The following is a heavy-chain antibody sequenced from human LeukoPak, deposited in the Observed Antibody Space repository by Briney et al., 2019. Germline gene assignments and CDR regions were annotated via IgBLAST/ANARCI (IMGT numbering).Heavy chain of an antibody. CDR1: GYTFTGYY. CDR3: AAIKRDRRYYDFWSGYPSIDY. Sequence: GASVKVSCKASGYTFTGYYMHWVRQAPGQGLEWIGWINPNSGGTNYAQKLQGRVTMTRDTSISTAYMEMSRLRSDATAVYYCAAIKRDRRYYDFWSGYPSIDYWGQGTLVTVSS. D-gene: IGHD3-3*01. CDR2: INPNSGGT. J-gene: IGHJ4*02. V-gene: IGHV1-2*02.